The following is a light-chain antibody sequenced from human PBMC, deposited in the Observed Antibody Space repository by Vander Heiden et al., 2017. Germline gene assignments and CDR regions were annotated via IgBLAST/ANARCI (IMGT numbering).Light chain of an antibody. CDR3: QQRSNWPRT. Sequence: EIVLTQSPATLSLSPGERATLSCRASQRISSYLAWYQHKPGQAPRLLIYDASNRASDIPARFSASGSGTDFTLTISSLEPEDFAIYYCQQRSNWPRTFGQGTKLEIK. CDR1: QRISSY. J-gene: IGKJ2*01. V-gene: IGKV3-11*01. CDR2: DAS.